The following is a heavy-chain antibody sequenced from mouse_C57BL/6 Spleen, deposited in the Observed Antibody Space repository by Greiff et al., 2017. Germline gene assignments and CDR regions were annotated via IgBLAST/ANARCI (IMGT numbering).Heavy chain of an antibody. J-gene: IGHJ4*01. V-gene: IGHV1-69*01. Sequence: QVHVKQPGAELVMPGASVKLSCKASGYTFTSYWMHWVKQRPGQGLEWIGEIDPSDSYTNYNQKFKGKSTLTVDKSSSTAYMQLSSLTSEDSAVYYCARMDDWGQGTSVTVSS. CDR3: ARMDD. CDR1: GYTFTSYW. CDR2: IDPSDSYT.